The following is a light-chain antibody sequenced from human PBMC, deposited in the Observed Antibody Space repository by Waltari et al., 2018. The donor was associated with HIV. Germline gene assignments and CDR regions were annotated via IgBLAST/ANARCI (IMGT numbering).Light chain of an antibody. J-gene: IGKJ1*01. CDR1: QTISSW. Sequence: DIRMTKPPSTPSASVRARATISCRASQTISSWLAWYQQKPGKAPKLLIYKASSLESGVPSRFSGSGSGTEFTLTISSLQPDDFASYYCQQYNSYWTFGQGTRVEAK. CDR3: QQYNSYWT. V-gene: IGKV1-5*03. CDR2: KAS.